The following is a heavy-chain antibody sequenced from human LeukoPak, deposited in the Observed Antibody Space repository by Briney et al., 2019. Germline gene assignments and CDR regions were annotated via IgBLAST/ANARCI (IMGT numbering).Heavy chain of an antibody. V-gene: IGHV3-48*02. D-gene: IGHD3-22*01. J-gene: IGHJ4*02. CDR2: ISHTSDAI. CDR3: ARASPSGYDY. Sequence: GGSLRLSCAASGXTFSTYGVNWVRQAPGKGLEWVSYISHTSDAIYYPDSVKGRFTISRHNPKNSLYLQMNSLRDEDTAVYYCARASPSGYDYWGQGTLVTVSS. CDR1: GXTFSTYG.